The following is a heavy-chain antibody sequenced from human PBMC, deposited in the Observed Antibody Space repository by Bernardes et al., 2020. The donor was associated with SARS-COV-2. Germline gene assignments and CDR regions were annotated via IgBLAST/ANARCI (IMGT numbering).Heavy chain of an antibody. J-gene: IGHJ4*02. CDR1: DYNLTRYQ. Sequence: ASVKFSCNASDYNLTRYQITWVRQAPGQGLEWMGWIIAYNDNTDYAQKFQDRVTMSIDTSTSTAYMELTSLTSDDTAIYYCALEPYCTSGRCPLDYWGQGTLVIVSS. D-gene: IGHD2-15*01. CDR2: IIAYNDNT. CDR3: ALEPYCTSGRCPLDY. V-gene: IGHV1-18*01.